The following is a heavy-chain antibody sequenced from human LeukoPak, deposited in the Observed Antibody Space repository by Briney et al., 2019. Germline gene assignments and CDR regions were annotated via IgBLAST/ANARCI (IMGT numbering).Heavy chain of an antibody. CDR2: INHSGST. J-gene: IGHJ4*02. CDR3: ARGAMYYDILIGYRETIDY. Sequence: PSETLSLTCAVYGGSFSGYYWSWIRQPPGKGLEWIGEINHSGSTNYNPSLKSRATISVDTSKNQFSLKLSSVTAADTAVYYCARGAMYYDILIGYRETIDYWGQGTLVTVSS. D-gene: IGHD3-9*01. CDR1: GGSFSGYY. V-gene: IGHV4-34*01.